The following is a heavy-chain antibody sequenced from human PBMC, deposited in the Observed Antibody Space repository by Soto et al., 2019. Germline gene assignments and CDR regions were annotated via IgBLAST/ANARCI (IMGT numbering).Heavy chain of an antibody. CDR3: AKHHRGNWCEA. J-gene: IGHJ5*02. Sequence: EVQLVESGGGLVKPGGSLRLSCAASGFRFSLVWMNWVRQAPGKGPEWVGRIKSKTDGGKTEYSAPVKGRFTISRDDAKNTLFLEMNSLKTEDTAVYYCAKHHRGNWCEAWGQGILVTVSS. CDR2: IKSKTDGGKT. CDR1: GFRFSLVW. V-gene: IGHV3-15*07.